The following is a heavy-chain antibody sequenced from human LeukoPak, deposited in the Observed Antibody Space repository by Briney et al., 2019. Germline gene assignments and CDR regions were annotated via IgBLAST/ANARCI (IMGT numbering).Heavy chain of an antibody. D-gene: IGHD6-13*01. CDR3: ARGRIRIAAASGFDP. CDR2: INHSGST. Sequence: PSETLSLTCAVYGGSFSGYYWSWIRQPPGKGLEWIGEINHSGSTNYNPSLKSRVTISVDTSKNQFSLKLSSVTAADTAVYYCARGRIRIAAASGFDPWGQGTLVTVSS. J-gene: IGHJ5*02. CDR1: GGSFSGYY. V-gene: IGHV4-34*01.